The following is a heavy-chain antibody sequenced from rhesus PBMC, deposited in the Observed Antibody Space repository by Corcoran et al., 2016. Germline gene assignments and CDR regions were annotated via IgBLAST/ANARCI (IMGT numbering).Heavy chain of an antibody. J-gene: IGHJ4*01. CDR1: GGSISSYY. CDR3: ATQTYSGYRHFDY. CDR2: IDRTRST. Sequence: QVQLQESGPGLVKPSETLSLTCAVSGGSISSYYWSWIRPAPGKGLEGIGRIDRTRSTHYNPSLKSRVTISTDTSKNQFSLKLSSVNAADTAVYYCATQTYSGYRHFDYWGQGVLVTVSS. D-gene: IGHD5-24*01. V-gene: IGHV4-147*01.